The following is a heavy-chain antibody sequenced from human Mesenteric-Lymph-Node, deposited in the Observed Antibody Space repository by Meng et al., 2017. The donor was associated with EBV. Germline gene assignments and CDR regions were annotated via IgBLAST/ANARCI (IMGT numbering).Heavy chain of an antibody. V-gene: IGHV1-8*01. J-gene: IGHJ4*02. CDR2: MNPNSGNT. D-gene: IGHD4-23*01. CDR3: VRAFYGGNSDF. Sequence: QGEWVQSGEGVKKPGASVKVSCQASGYSFINYDINWVRQAPGRGLEWMGWMNPNSGNTAYAQKFQGRVSMTRSTSITTAYMELTGLRSDDTAVYYCVRAFYGGNSDFWGQGTLVTVSS. CDR1: GYSFINYD.